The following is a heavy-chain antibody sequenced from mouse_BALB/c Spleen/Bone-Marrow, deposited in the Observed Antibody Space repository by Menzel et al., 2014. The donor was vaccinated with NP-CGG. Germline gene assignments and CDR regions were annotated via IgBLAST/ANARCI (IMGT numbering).Heavy chain of an antibody. Sequence: LQESGTELVRPGTSVKISCKASGYAFTNYWLGWVKQRPGHGLEWIGDIYPGSGNTYYNEKFKGKATLTADKSSSTAYMQLSGLTSEGSAAYFCTRRRSLDYWGQGTTLTVSS. CDR1: GYAFTNYW. V-gene: IGHV1-63*01. CDR3: TRRRSLDY. CDR2: IYPGSGNT. J-gene: IGHJ2*01.